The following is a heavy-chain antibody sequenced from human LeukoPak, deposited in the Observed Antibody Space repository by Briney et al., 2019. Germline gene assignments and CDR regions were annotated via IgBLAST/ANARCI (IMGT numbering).Heavy chain of an antibody. CDR3: ARTLAHDSSGYNRGAVDY. V-gene: IGHV4-59*06. CDR1: GGSISSYY. D-gene: IGHD3-22*01. J-gene: IGHJ4*02. CDR2: IYYSGST. Sequence: SETLSLTCTVSGGSISSYYWSWIRQPPGKGLEWIGYIYYSGSTYYNPSLKSRVTISVDTSKNQFSLKLSSVTAADTAVYYCARTLAHDSSGYNRGAVDYWGQGTLVTVSS.